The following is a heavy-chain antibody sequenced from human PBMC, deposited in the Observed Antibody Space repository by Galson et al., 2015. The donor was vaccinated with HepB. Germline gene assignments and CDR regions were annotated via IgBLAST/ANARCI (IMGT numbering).Heavy chain of an antibody. CDR1: GYSFTSYW. Sequence: QSGAEVKKPGESLKISCKGSGYSFTSYWIGWVRQIPGKGLEWMGIIYPGDSDTRYSPSFQGQVTISADKSISTACLQWSSLKASDTAMYYCARSEPNNWNFLVDAFDIWGQGTMVTVSS. CDR3: ARSEPNNWNFLVDAFDI. J-gene: IGHJ3*02. V-gene: IGHV5-51*03. CDR2: IYPGDSDT. D-gene: IGHD1-7*01.